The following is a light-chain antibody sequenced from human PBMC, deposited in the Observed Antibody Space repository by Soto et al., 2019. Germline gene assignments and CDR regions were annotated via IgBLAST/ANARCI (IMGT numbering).Light chain of an antibody. CDR1: SSDVGGYNF. CDR2: EVS. Sequence: QSVLTQPASVFGSPGQSITISCTATSSDVGGYNFVSWYQQHPGHAPKLMIYEVSKRPSGGANRFSGSKSGNTASLTISGRQPVDDADYYCSSYTTSSTLVLGTGTRSPS. V-gene: IGLV2-14*03. CDR3: SSYTTSSTLV. J-gene: IGLJ1*01.